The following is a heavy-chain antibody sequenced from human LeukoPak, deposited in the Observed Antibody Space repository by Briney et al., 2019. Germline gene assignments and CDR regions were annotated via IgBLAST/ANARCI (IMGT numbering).Heavy chain of an antibody. CDR3: ARRGLGVVVPAAIRYYYYYMDV. D-gene: IGHD2-2*02. CDR2: IYYSGST. Sequence: SEILSLTCTVSGGSISSHYWSWIRQPPGKGLEWIGYIYYSGSTNYNPSLKSRVTISVDTSKNQFSLKLSSVTAADTAVYYCARRGLGVVVPAAIRYYYYYMDVWGKGTTVTVSS. CDR1: GGSISSHY. J-gene: IGHJ6*03. V-gene: IGHV4-59*11.